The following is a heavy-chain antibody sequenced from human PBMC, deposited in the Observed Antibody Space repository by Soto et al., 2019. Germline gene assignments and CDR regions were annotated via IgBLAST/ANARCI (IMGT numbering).Heavy chain of an antibody. CDR2: IYYNDDR. J-gene: IGHJ4*02. CDR1: GFSFTTAGVA. D-gene: IGHD5-12*01. V-gene: IGHV2-5*01. CDR3: AHSDGGYEIIYFDF. Sequence: QITLQESGPTLVKPTQTLTLTCTFSGFSFTTAGVAVGWIRQTPGGALEWLTLIYYNDDRRFSPSLKTRLTIIGDTSKNQVVLSLTNVDPGDTATYFCAHSDGGYEIIYFDFWGQGIPVTVSS.